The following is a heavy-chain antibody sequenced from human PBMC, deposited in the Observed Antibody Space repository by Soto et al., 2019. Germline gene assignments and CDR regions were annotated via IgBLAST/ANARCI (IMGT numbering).Heavy chain of an antibody. V-gene: IGHV2-70*13. CDR3: ARSIRGPRRFNGMDV. D-gene: IGHD1-20*01. Sequence: SGPTLVNPTETLTLTCTFSGFSLTSPGTCVSWIRQPPGKALEWLALIERDDDDKYYSTSLKTRLTISKDTRKNQVVLTMANMDPADTGTYYCARSIRGPRRFNGMDVWGQGTTVTVSS. J-gene: IGHJ6*02. CDR2: IERDDDDK. CDR1: GFSLTSPGTC.